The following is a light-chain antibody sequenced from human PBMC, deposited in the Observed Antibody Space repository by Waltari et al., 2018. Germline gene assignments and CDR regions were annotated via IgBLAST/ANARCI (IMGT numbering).Light chain of an antibody. CDR2: DVS. Sequence: QSALTQPASVSGSPGQSITISCTGTSSDVGGYNYVSWYQQHPGKAPHTMIYDVSNRPSGGSKRLSGSKAGNTASLTISGLQAEDEADYYCSSYTSSSTRVFGTGTKVTVL. CDR1: SSDVGGYNY. V-gene: IGLV2-14*03. J-gene: IGLJ1*01. CDR3: SSYTSSSTRV.